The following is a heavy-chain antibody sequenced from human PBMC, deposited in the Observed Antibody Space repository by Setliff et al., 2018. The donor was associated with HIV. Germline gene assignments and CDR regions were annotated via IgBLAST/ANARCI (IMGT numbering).Heavy chain of an antibody. Sequence: APLSLTCTISGASIHGGRYYWGWIRQPPGKGLEWIGSVSYTGSTSYNPSLRSRVTISVDTSRHQFSLKVTSVSAADTAVYYCARGTEVGATGFWGQGTLVTGSS. CDR3: ARGTEVGATGF. V-gene: IGHV4-39*01. CDR2: VSYTGST. J-gene: IGHJ4*02. CDR1: GASIHGGRYY. D-gene: IGHD3-16*01.